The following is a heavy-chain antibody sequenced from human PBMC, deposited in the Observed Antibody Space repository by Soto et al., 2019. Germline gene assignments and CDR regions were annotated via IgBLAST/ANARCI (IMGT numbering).Heavy chain of an antibody. CDR1: GYTLTSYG. Sequence: ASVKVSCKASGYTLTSYGISWVRQAPGQGLEWMGWIIAINGKANYAQKFQGRVTMTTDKSTSTAYMELSSLRSEDTAVYYCAEGAYGYYMDVWGKGTTVTVSS. D-gene: IGHD4-17*01. J-gene: IGHJ6*03. CDR2: IIAINGKA. CDR3: AEGAYGYYMDV. V-gene: IGHV1-18*01.